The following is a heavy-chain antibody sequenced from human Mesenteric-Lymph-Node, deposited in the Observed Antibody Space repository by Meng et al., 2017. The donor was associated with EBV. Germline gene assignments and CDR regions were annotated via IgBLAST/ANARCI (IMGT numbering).Heavy chain of an antibody. J-gene: IGHJ4*02. D-gene: IGHD3-9*01. V-gene: IGHV3-21*01. CDR3: ARGYGYDILTGSNYFDS. CDR2: ISSSGGQT. CDR1: VFILSPYT. Sequence: EVHLVESGGGLGKQGGSLRLPCAGGVFILSPYTMNWVRQAPGKGLEWISYISSSGGQTYYADSVKGRFTISRDNAKNSLYLQMNSLRAEDTAVYYCARGYGYDILTGSNYFDSWGQGTLVTVSS.